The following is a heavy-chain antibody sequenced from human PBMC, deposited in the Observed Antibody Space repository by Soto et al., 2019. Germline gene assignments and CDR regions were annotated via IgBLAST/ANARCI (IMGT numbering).Heavy chain of an antibody. D-gene: IGHD6-6*01. V-gene: IGHV4-39*01. CDR1: GGSISSSSYY. CDR2: IYYRGST. Sequence: QLQLQESGPGLVKPSETLSLTCTVSGGSISSSSYYWGWIRQPPGQGLEWIGSIYYRGSTYYNPSLKGRVTRSVDQSKNQFSLKLSSVTAAVTAVYYCAMGFEQLVGRDAFDIWGQGTMVTVSS. J-gene: IGHJ3*02. CDR3: AMGFEQLVGRDAFDI.